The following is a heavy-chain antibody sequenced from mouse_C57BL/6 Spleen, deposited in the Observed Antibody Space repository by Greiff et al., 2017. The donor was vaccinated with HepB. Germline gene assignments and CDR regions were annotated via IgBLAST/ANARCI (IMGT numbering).Heavy chain of an antibody. CDR2: ISDGGSYT. CDR1: GFTFSSYA. Sequence: EVQLVESGGGLVKPGGSLKLSCAASGFTFSSYAMSWVRQTPEKRLEWVATISDGGSYTYYPDNVKGRFTISRDNAKNNLYLQMSHLKSEDTAMYYCTVDVGYYSFDYWGQGTTLTVSS. CDR3: TVDVGYYSFDY. V-gene: IGHV5-4*01. D-gene: IGHD2-3*01. J-gene: IGHJ2*01.